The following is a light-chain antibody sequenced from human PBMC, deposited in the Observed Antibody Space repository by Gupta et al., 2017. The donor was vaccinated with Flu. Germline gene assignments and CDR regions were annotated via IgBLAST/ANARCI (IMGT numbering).Light chain of an antibody. V-gene: IGLV2-14*01. Sequence: QSALTQPASVSGSPGPSITISCTGSGADVGGYDYVSWYQHDPGKAPKLIIFEVKHRPSGVSSRFSGSKSGSTAALTVSGLQAEDEAHYYCSSHASSAVVFGGGTKLTVL. J-gene: IGLJ3*02. CDR2: EVK. CDR3: SSHASSAVV. CDR1: GADVGGYDY.